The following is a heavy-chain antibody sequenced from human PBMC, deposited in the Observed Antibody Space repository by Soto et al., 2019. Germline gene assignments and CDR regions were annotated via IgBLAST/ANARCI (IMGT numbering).Heavy chain of an antibody. J-gene: IGHJ6*02. CDR2: ISAYNGNT. CDR1: GYTFTSYG. Sequence: ASVKVSCKASGYTFTSYGISWVRQAPGQGLEWMGWISAYNGNTNYAQKLQGRVTMTTDTSTSTAYMELRSLRSDDTAVYYCARVSTPTYYDFWSGYKTDYYGMDVWGQGTRSPSP. V-gene: IGHV1-18*01. D-gene: IGHD3-3*01. CDR3: ARVSTPTYYDFWSGYKTDYYGMDV.